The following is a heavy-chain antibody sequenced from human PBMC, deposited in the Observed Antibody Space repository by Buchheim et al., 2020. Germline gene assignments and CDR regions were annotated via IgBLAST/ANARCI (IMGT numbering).Heavy chain of an antibody. CDR2: ISAYNGNT. Sequence: QVQLVQSGAEVKKPGASVKVSCKASGYTFTSYGISWVRQAPGQGLEWMGWISAYNGNTNYAQKLQGRVTMTTDTSTSTAYMELRSLRSNDTAVYYCARAGHPYYDFWSGYKVGYYFDYWGQGTL. V-gene: IGHV1-18*04. J-gene: IGHJ4*02. CDR3: ARAGHPYYDFWSGYKVGYYFDY. D-gene: IGHD3-3*01. CDR1: GYTFTSYG.